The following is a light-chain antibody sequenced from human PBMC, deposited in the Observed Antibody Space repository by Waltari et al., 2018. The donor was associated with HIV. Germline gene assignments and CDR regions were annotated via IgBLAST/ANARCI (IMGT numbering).Light chain of an antibody. V-gene: IGLV1-47*01. CDR3: AVLDDTLGGGV. CDR1: TANIGANF. J-gene: IGLJ2*01. Sequence: QSVLTQPPSASGPPGQKVTISCSEATANIGANFVFWFQQFPGTAPKLLIYRDNLRHSGVPARFSGSKSGTSASLTISGLRSDDEAHYFCAVLDDTLGGGVFGGGTKLTVL. CDR2: RDN.